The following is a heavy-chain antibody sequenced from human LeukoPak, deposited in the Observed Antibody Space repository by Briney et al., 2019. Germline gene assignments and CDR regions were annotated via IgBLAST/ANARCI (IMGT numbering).Heavy chain of an antibody. Sequence: GGSLRLPCAASGFTFSNAWMSWVRQAPGKGLEWVANIKRDGSDTSYVDSVKGRFTISRDNAKNSLYLQLNSLRAEDTAVYYCARDANYYDSRGENYFNYWGQGTLVTVSS. CDR1: GFTFSNAW. CDR2: IKRDGSDT. D-gene: IGHD3-22*01. J-gene: IGHJ4*02. CDR3: ARDANYYDSRGENYFNY. V-gene: IGHV3-7*01.